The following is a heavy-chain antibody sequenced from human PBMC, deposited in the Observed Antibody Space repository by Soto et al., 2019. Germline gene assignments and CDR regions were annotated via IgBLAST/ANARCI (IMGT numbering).Heavy chain of an antibody. CDR2: VNGGGGRT. V-gene: IGHV3-23*01. J-gene: IGHJ4*02. D-gene: IGHD6-6*01. CDR1: GFTLSSHA. Sequence: GGSLRLSCTASGFTLSSHAMSWVRQAPGKGLEWVSGVNGGGGRTLYADSVRGRFTISRDPSNNTLYLQMNSLRAEDTAVYYCARATYSSSSRRFDYWGQGTLVTVSS. CDR3: ARATYSSSSRRFDY.